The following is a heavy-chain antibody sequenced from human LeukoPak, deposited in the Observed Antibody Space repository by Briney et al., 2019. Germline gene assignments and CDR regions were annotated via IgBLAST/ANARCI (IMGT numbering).Heavy chain of an antibody. CDR3: AKAGNSSSSPLFLD. D-gene: IGHD6-6*01. CDR1: GFTFRSYS. Sequence: GGSLRLSCAASGFTFRSYSMSWVRQAPGKGLEWVSAISGSGGSTYYADSVKGRFTISRDNSKNTLYLQMNSLRAEDTAIYYCAKAGNSSSSPLFLDWGQGTLVTVSS. J-gene: IGHJ4*02. CDR2: ISGSGGST. V-gene: IGHV3-23*01.